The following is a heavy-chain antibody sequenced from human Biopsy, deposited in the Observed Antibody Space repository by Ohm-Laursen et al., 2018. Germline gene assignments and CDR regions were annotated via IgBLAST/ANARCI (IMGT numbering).Heavy chain of an antibody. J-gene: IGHJ2*01. D-gene: IGHD3-22*01. V-gene: IGHV4-59*01. CDR2: VYYTGST. CDR1: GDSISSYY. CDR3: ARDRGYYSDRTVPGYFDL. Sequence: GTLSLTCTVSGDSISSYYWSWIRQPPGKGLQWIGYVYYTGSTDYNPSLQSRVTISVDTSKNHFSLRLRSVTPADTAIYYCARDRGYYSDRTVPGYFDLWGRGTLATVS.